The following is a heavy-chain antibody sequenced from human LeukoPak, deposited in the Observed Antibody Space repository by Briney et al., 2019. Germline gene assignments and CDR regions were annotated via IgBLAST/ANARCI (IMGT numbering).Heavy chain of an antibody. J-gene: IGHJ4*02. CDR1: GFTFSDYY. CDR2: ISGNSGDI. Sequence: SGGSLRLSCTVSGFTFSDYYMTWVRQAPGKGLEWLSYISGNSGDINYLDSVRGRFTISRDSAKNSLYLQMNSLRVEDTAVYYCTRDPRRLDYLGQGTLVTVSS. V-gene: IGHV3-11*05. CDR3: TRDPRRLDY.